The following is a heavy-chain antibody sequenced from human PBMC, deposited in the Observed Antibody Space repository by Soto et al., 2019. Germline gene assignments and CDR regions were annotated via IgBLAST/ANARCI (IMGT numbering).Heavy chain of an antibody. D-gene: IGHD2-15*01. J-gene: IGHJ6*02. CDR2: IIPIFGTA. CDR1: GGTFSSYA. Sequence: GASVKVSCKASGGTFSSYAISWVRQAPGQGLEWMGGIIPIFGTANYAQKFQGRVTITADESTSTAYMELSSLRSDDTAVYYCARGHGNGGSSYPAYYYFYGMDVWGQGTLVTVSS. CDR3: ARGHGNGGSSYPAYYYFYGMDV. V-gene: IGHV1-69*13.